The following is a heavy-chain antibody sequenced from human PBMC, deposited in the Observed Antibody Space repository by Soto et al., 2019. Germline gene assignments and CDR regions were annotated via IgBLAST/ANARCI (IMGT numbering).Heavy chain of an antibody. CDR1: GVSITSHY. Sequence: PSETLSLTCTGSGVSITSHYWTWIRQPPGKGLEWIGNIHYSGSTNYSPSLKGRVIISVDTSENQSSLKLSSVTTADTAVYYCTVGGAGHPFDYWGQGTLVTVSS. CDR3: TVGGAGHPFDY. D-gene: IGHD3-16*01. V-gene: IGHV4-59*11. CDR2: IHYSGST. J-gene: IGHJ4*02.